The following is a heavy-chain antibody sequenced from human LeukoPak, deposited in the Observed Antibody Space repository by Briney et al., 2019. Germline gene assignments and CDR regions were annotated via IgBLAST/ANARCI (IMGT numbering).Heavy chain of an antibody. J-gene: IGHJ6*02. CDR2: ISVYNGNT. CDR1: GYTFHNYG. Sequence: ASVNVSCKASGYTFHNYGISWVRQAPGQGLEWMGWISVYNGNTNYAQKVQGRVTMTTDTSTSTAYMELRSLISDDSAVYYCARGRIAARPYYYGMDVWGQGTTVTVSS. CDR3: ARGRIAARPYYYGMDV. V-gene: IGHV1-18*01. D-gene: IGHD6-6*01.